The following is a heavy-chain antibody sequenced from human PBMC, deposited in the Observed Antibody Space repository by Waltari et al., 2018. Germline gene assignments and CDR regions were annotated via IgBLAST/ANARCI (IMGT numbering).Heavy chain of an antibody. D-gene: IGHD1-7*01. CDR1: GYTFTGYY. V-gene: IGHV1-2*02. Sequence: QVQLVQSGAEVKKPGASVKVSCKASGYTFTGYYMHWVRQAPGQGLEWMGWINPNSGGTNYAQKFQGRVTRTRDTSIRTVSMELSRLRSDDTAVYYCARGRISGTTPLFQHWGQGTLVTVSS. CDR3: ARGRISGTTPLFQH. J-gene: IGHJ1*01. CDR2: INPNSGGT.